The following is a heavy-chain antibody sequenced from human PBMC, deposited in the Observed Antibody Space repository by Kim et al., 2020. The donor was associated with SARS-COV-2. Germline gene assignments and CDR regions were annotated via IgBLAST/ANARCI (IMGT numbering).Heavy chain of an antibody. D-gene: IGHD3-9*01. CDR1: GFTFSSYA. CDR2: ISGSGGST. V-gene: IGHV3-23*01. CDR3: AKDFADILTDNVIVGVVDAFDI. Sequence: GGSMRLSCAASGFTFSSYAMSWVRQAPGKGLEWVSAISGSGGSTYYADSVKGRFTISRDNSKNTLYLQMNSLRAEDTAVYYCAKDFADILTDNVIVGVVDAFDIWGQGTMVTVSS. J-gene: IGHJ3*02.